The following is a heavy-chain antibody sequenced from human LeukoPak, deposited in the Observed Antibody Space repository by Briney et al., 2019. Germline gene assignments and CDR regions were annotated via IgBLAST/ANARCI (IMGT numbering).Heavy chain of an antibody. J-gene: IGHJ3*02. CDR1: GGSISGYY. Sequence: SETLSLTCIVSGGSISGYYWSWLRQPPGKGLEYIGFLYSSGNTNYNPSLKSRVTISVDTSKNQFSLKLSSVTAADTAVYYCARGRRGYSGRRGSAFDIWGQGTMVTVSS. CDR3: ARGRRGYSGRRGSAFDI. D-gene: IGHD1-26*01. V-gene: IGHV4-59*12. CDR2: LYSSGNT.